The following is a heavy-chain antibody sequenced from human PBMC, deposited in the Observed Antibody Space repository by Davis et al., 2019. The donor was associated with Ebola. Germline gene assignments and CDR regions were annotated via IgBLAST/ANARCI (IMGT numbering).Heavy chain of an antibody. Sequence: AASVKVSCKASGYTFTGYYMHWVRQAPGQGLEWMGRINPNSGGTNYAQKFQGRVTMTRDTSISTAYMELSRLRSDDTAVYYCARGGNFASGWYPYWGQGTLVTVSS. CDR2: INPNSGGT. V-gene: IGHV1-2*06. CDR1: GYTFTGYY. D-gene: IGHD6-19*01. CDR3: ARGGNFASGWYPY. J-gene: IGHJ4*02.